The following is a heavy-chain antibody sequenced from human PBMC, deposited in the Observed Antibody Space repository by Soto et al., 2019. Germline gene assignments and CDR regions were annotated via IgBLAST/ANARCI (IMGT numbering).Heavy chain of an antibody. CDR3: ARGSAYDFWSGYHQAPYYYYMDV. CDR1: GDSVTNRDYY. CDR2: IEYSGDI. D-gene: IGHD3-3*01. V-gene: IGHV4-39*01. Sequence: SETLSLTCTVSGDSVTNRDYYWGWIRQPPGKGLEWIGSIEYSGDIHYNTSLTSRLSMPIDTSKNQFSLRLSSVTAADTAVYYCARGSAYDFWSGYHQAPYYYYMDVWGKGTTVTVSS. J-gene: IGHJ6*03.